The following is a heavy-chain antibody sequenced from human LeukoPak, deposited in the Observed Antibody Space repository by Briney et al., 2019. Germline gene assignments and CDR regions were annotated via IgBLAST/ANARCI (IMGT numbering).Heavy chain of an antibody. CDR2: IYLGVST. CDR1: GDSLGTYY. D-gene: IGHD1-26*01. CDR3: ARWALKGYYADV. J-gene: IGHJ6*03. Sequence: PSETLSLTCTISGDSLGTYYWTWIRQPPGKGLEWIGYIYLGVSTNYNPSLKSRVTLSVDTSKNQFSLRLTSLTAAATATYYCARWALKGYYADVWGTGTTVIVSS. V-gene: IGHV4-4*09.